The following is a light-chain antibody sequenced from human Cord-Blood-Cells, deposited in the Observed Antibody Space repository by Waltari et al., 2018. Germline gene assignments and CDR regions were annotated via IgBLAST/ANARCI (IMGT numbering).Light chain of an antibody. CDR1: SSDVGGYNY. Sequence: QSALTQPASVSGSPGQSITISCTGTSSDVGGYNYVSWYQQHPGKTPKLMIYECSNPPVGVSNRFSGSQSGNTASLTISGLQAEDEADYYFSSYTSGSTWVFGGGTKLTVL. J-gene: IGLJ3*02. CDR3: SSYTSGSTWV. V-gene: IGLV2-14*01. CDR2: ECS.